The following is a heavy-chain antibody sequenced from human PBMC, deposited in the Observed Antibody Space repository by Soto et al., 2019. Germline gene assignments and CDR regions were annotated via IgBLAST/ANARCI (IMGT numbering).Heavy chain of an antibody. Sequence: EVQLVESGGGLVKPGGSLRLSCAASGFTFSTYTLNWVRQAPGKGLEWVSSISSSSNYIYYADSVNGRFTNSRDNAKNSLYLQMNSLRFEDTAVYYCARGYGSGDYWGQGTLVTVSS. CDR2: ISSSSNYI. CDR1: GFTFSTYT. J-gene: IGHJ4*02. V-gene: IGHV3-21*01. D-gene: IGHD3-10*01. CDR3: ARGYGSGDY.